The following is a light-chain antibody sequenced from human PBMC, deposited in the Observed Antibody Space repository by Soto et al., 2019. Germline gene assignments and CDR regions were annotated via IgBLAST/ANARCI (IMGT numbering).Light chain of an antibody. CDR2: GAS. J-gene: IGKJ2*01. V-gene: IGKV3-20*01. CDR3: QQYVTSPPGT. Sequence: IVLTQSTGTVSLSPGERATLSCRASQSVSNNYLAWYQQKPGQAPRLLIYGASSRATGIPDRFSGSGSGTDFTLTISRLEPGDFAVYYCQQYVTSPPGTFGQRTMVDI. CDR1: QSVSNNY.